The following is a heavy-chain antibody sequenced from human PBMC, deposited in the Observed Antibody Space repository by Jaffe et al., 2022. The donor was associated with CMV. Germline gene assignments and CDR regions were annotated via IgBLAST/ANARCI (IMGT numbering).Heavy chain of an antibody. CDR3: GGVWGATTGNTGIDY. CDR2: IRSNRYGGTP. D-gene: IGHD1-26*01. CDR1: GFTFGDYA. Sequence: EVQLVESGGGLVQPGRSLRLSCAASGFTFGDYAMIWVRQAPGKGLEWVGFIRSNRYGGTPVYAASVKGRFSISRDDSRTIAYLQMNSLKTEDTAVYYCGGVWGATTGNTGIDYWGQGTLVTVSS. V-gene: IGHV3-49*04. J-gene: IGHJ4*02.